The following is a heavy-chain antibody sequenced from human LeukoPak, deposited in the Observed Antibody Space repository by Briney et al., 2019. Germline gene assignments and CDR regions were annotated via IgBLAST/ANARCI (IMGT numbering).Heavy chain of an antibody. CDR3: AKDIAAAGVYDY. D-gene: IGHD6-13*01. CDR1: GFTFDDYA. J-gene: IGHJ4*02. CDR2: ISWNSGSI. Sequence: PGRSLRLSCAASGFTFDDYAMHWVRQAPGKGLEWVSGISWNSGSIGYADSVKGRFTISRDNAKNSLYLQMNSLRAEDTALYYCAKDIAAAGVYDYWGQGTLVTVSS. V-gene: IGHV3-9*01.